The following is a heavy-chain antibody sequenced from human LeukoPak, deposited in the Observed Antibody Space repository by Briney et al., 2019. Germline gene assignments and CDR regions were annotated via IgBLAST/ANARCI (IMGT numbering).Heavy chain of an antibody. CDR2: ISGNGGLT. J-gene: IGHJ4*02. CDR1: GFTFSSSA. CDR3: ARVSSRRFGESTDY. Sequence: GGSLRLSCAASGFTFSSSAMSWVRQAPGKGLEWVSAISGNGGLTYYADSVKGRFTISRDNSKNTLYLQMNSLRAEDTALYYCARVSSRRFGESTDYWGQGTLVTVSS. V-gene: IGHV3-23*01. D-gene: IGHD3-10*01.